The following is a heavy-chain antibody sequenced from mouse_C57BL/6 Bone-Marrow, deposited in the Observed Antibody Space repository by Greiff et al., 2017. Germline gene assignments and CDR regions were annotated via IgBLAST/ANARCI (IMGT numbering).Heavy chain of an antibody. D-gene: IGHD1-1*01. CDR2: IYPGDGDT. J-gene: IGHJ3*01. Sequence: VKLVESGPELVKPGASVKISCKASGYAFSSSWMNWVKQRPGKGLEWIGRIYPGDGDTNYNGKFKGKATLTADKSSSTAYMQLSILTSEDSAVYFCAFYGSSYVGFAYWGQGTLVTVSA. CDR3: AFYGSSYVGFAY. V-gene: IGHV1-82*01. CDR1: GYAFSSSW.